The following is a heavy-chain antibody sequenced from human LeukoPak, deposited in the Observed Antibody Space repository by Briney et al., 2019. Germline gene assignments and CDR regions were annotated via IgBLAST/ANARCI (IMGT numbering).Heavy chain of an antibody. CDR1: GGSISPISSSTYY. V-gene: IGHV4-39*01. CDR2: IYYSGST. CDR3: ARLYYYDSSGYVDY. J-gene: IGHJ4*02. D-gene: IGHD3-22*01. Sequence: SETLSLTCTVSGGSISPISSSTYYWGWIRQPPGKGLEWIGSIYYSGSTYYNPSLKSRVTISVDTPKNQFSLKLSSVTAADTAVYYCARLYYYDSSGYVDYWGQGTLVTVSS.